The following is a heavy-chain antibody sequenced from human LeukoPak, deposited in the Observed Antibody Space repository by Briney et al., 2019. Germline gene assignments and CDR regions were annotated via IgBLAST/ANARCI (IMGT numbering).Heavy chain of an antibody. CDR1: GFTFSSYA. D-gene: IGHD4-17*01. CDR3: ASGGTVTRIDY. V-gene: IGHV3-23*01. J-gene: IGHJ4*02. CDR2: ISGSGDRT. Sequence: PGGSLRLSCAASGFTFSSYAMSWVRQAPGKGLEWVSSISGSGDRTYYADSVKGRFTISRDNSKNTLYLQMNTLRGEDTAVYYCASGGTVTRIDYWGQGTLVTVSS.